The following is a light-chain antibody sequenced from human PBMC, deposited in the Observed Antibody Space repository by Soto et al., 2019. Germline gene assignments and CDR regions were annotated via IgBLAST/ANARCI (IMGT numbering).Light chain of an antibody. V-gene: IGLV3-21*02. Sequence: SYELTQPPSGSVAPGQTARISCGGNNIGRKSVHWYQQKPGQAPVLVVYDDSDRPSGIPGRVSGSNSGNTATLTISRVEAGDEADYYCQVWYSSSAHPVFGGGTKVTVL. CDR2: DDS. J-gene: IGLJ7*01. CDR3: QVWYSSSAHPV. CDR1: NIGRKS.